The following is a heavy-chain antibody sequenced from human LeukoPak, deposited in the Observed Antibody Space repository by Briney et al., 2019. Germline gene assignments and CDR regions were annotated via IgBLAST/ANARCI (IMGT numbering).Heavy chain of an antibody. J-gene: IGHJ6*04. CDR2: INTDGSST. Sequence: GGSLRLSCAASGFTFSSYWMHWVRQAPGKGLVWVSRINTDGSSTNYADSVKGRFTISRDNAKNTLYLQMNSLRAEDTAVYYCAELGITMIGGVWGKGTTVTISS. V-gene: IGHV3-74*01. CDR3: AELGITMIGGV. CDR1: GFTFSSYW. D-gene: IGHD3-10*02.